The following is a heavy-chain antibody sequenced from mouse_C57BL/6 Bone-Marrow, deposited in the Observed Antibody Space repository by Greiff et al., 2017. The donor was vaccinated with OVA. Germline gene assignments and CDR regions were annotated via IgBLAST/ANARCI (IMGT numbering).Heavy chain of an antibody. CDR3: TRRSFYYGSSDWYFDV. CDR2: IDPETGGT. CDR1: GYTFTDYE. Sequence: QVQLQQSGAELVRPGASVTLSCKASGYTFTDYEMHWVKQTPVHGLEWIGAIDPETGGTAYNQKFKGKAILTADKSSSTAYMELRSLTSEDSAVYYCTRRSFYYGSSDWYFDVWGTGTTVTVSS. D-gene: IGHD1-1*01. J-gene: IGHJ1*03. V-gene: IGHV1-15*01.